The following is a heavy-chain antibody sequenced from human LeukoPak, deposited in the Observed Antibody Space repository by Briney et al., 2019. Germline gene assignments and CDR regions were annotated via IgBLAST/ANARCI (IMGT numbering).Heavy chain of an antibody. CDR1: GGSISSYY. V-gene: IGHV4-59*01. D-gene: IGHD6-13*01. CDR3: ARAAAGDYFDY. Sequence: TSETLSLTCTVSGGSISSYYWSWIRQPPGKGLEWIGYIYYSGSTNYNPSLKSRVTISVDTSKNQFSLKLSSVTAADTAVYYCARAAAGDYFDYWGQGTPVTVSS. J-gene: IGHJ4*02. CDR2: IYYSGST.